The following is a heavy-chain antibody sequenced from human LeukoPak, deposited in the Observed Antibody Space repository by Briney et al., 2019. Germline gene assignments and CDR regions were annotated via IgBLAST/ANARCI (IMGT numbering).Heavy chain of an antibody. J-gene: IGHJ3*02. Sequence: PGRSLRLSCAASGFTFDDYAMHWVRQAPGKGLEWVSGISWNSGSIGYADSVKGRFTISRDNAKNSLYLQMNSLRAEDTAVYYCARSGSYGAFDIWGQGTMVTVSS. D-gene: IGHD1-26*01. CDR1: GFTFDDYA. CDR3: ARSGSYGAFDI. CDR2: ISWNSGSI. V-gene: IGHV3-9*01.